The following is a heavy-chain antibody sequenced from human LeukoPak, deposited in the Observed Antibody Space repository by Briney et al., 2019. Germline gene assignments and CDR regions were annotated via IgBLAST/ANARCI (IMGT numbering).Heavy chain of an antibody. D-gene: IGHD4-11*01. V-gene: IGHV4-39*07. J-gene: IGHJ4*02. Sequence: SETLSLTCAVSGGSITSSGYYWGWVRQSPGKGLEWIGSIGYGGVLNYIPSLKSRLTISADTSKNQYSLELSSVTAADTAVYYCARGYSTWSLDYWGQGTLVTVSS. CDR1: GGSITSSGYY. CDR2: IGYGGVL. CDR3: ARGYSTWSLDY.